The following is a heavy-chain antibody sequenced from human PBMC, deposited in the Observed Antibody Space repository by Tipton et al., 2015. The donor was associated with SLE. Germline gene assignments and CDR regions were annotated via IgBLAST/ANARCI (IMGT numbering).Heavy chain of an antibody. CDR1: GGSISSYY. CDR2: INHSGST. J-gene: IGHJ2*01. V-gene: IGHV4-34*01. CDR3: ARRVAVAVYWYFDL. D-gene: IGHD6-19*01. Sequence: TLSLTCTVSGGSISSYYWSWIRQPPGKGLEWIGEINHSGSTNYNPSLKSRVTISVDTSKNQFSLKLSSVTAADTAVYYCARRVAVAVYWYFDLWGRGTLVTVSS.